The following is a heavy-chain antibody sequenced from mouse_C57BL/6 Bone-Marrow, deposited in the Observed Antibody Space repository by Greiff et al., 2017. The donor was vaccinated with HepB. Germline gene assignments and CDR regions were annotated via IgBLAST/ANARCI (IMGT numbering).Heavy chain of an antibody. D-gene: IGHD3-2*02. CDR2: IDPSDSYT. CDR3: ARSGRQLRPLGY. Sequence: QVQLQQPGAELVMPGASVKLSCKASGYTFTSYWMHWVKQRPGQGLEWIGEIDPSDSYTNYNQKFKGKSTLTVDKSSSTAYMQLSSLTSEDSAVYYCARSGRQLRPLGYWGQGTTLTVSS. CDR1: GYTFTSYW. V-gene: IGHV1-69*01. J-gene: IGHJ2*01.